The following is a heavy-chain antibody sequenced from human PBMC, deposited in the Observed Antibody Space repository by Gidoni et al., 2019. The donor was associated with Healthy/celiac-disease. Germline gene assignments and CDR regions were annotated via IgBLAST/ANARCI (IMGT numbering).Heavy chain of an antibody. Sequence: EVQLVASGGGLVKPGGSLRLSCAASGFTFSRYSMNWVRQAPGKGLEWVSSISSSSSYIYYADSVKGRFTISRDNAKNSLYLQMNSLRAEDTAVYYCARDMDDILTGYYTSPRTLWPEPFFDLWGRGTLVTVSS. CDR3: ARDMDDILTGYYTSPRTLWPEPFFDL. V-gene: IGHV3-21*01. D-gene: IGHD3-9*01. CDR2: ISSSSSYI. CDR1: GFTFSRYS. J-gene: IGHJ2*01.